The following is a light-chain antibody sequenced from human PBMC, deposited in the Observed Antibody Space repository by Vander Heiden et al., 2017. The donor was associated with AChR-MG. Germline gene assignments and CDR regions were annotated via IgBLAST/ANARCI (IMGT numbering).Light chain of an antibody. CDR3: YSYVNGGTAG. CDR1: SSDVGGYNY. V-gene: IGLV2-14*01. J-gene: IGLJ2*01. CDR2: DVT. Sequence: QSALPQPASVSGSPGQSITISCTGTSSDVGGYNYVAWYQQHPGKAPKLMIYDVTNRPSGVSDRFSGSKSGNTASLTISGLQAEDEADYYCYSYVNGGTAGFGGGTKLTVL.